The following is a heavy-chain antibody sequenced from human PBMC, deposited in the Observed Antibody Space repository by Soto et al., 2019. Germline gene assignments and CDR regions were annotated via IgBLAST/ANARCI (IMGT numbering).Heavy chain of an antibody. Sequence: EVQLVESGGGLVQPGEALXXSCXXXXFXFDYYXMHWVRQAPGKGLVWVSRVHSDGTTTTYADSVKGRFTISRDKARNTVSLQMSSLRAEDTAIYYCARGDRGGFDLWGHGTVVTVSS. CDR1: XFXFDYYX. J-gene: IGHJ3*01. CDR2: VHSDGTTT. V-gene: IGHV3-74*01. CDR3: ARGDRGGFDL. D-gene: IGHD3-10*01.